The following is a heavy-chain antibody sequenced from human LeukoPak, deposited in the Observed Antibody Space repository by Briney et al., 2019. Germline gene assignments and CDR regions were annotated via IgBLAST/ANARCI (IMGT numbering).Heavy chain of an antibody. CDR1: GGSISSGSYY. D-gene: IGHD3-10*01. V-gene: IGHV4-61*02. CDR2: IYTSGST. J-gene: IGHJ4*02. Sequence: NPSETLSLTCTVSGGSISSGSYYWSWIRQPAGKGLEWIGRIYTSGSTNYNPSLKSRVTISVDTSKNQFSLKLSSVTAADTAVYYCARRAVRGNNYFDYWGQGTLVTVSS. CDR3: ARRAVRGNNYFDY.